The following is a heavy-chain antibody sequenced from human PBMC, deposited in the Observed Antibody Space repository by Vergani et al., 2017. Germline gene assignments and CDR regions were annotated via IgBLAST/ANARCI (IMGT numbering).Heavy chain of an antibody. V-gene: IGHV3-21*01. CDR1: GFTFSSYS. Sequence: EVQLVQSGAEVKKPGESLKISCKGSGFTFSSYSMNWVRQAPGKGLEWVSSISSSSSYIYYADSVKGRFTISRDNAKNSLYLQMNSLRAEDTAVYYCARDQGGTGFGELGFDYWGQGTLVTVSS. CDR3: ARDQGGTGFGELGFDY. J-gene: IGHJ4*02. CDR2: ISSSSSYI. D-gene: IGHD3-10*01.